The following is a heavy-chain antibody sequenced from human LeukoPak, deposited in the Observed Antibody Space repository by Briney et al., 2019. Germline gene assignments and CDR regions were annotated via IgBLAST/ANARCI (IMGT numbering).Heavy chain of an antibody. D-gene: IGHD2-2*01. V-gene: IGHV3-21*01. Sequence: GGSLRLSCAASGFTFSSYSMNWVRQAPGKGLEWVSSISSSSSYIYYADSVEGRFTISRDNAKNSLYLQMNSLRAEDTAVYYCATCSSTSCYHYFQHWGQGTLVTVSS. CDR1: GFTFSSYS. CDR2: ISSSSSYI. J-gene: IGHJ1*01. CDR3: ATCSSTSCYHYFQH.